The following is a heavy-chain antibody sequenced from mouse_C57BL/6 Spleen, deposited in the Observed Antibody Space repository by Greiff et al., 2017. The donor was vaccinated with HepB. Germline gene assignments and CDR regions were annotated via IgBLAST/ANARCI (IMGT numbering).Heavy chain of an antibody. D-gene: IGHD1-1*01. CDR3: ARAFYYYGSSSWYFDV. CDR2: INPNNGGT. J-gene: IGHJ1*03. CDR1: GYTFTDYN. Sequence: EVKLQESGPELVKPGASVKMSCKASGYTFTDYNMHWVKQSHGKSLEWIGYINPNNGGTSYNQKFKGKATLTVNKSSSTAYMELRSLTSEDSAVYYCARAFYYYGSSSWYFDVWGTGTTVTVSS. V-gene: IGHV1-22*01.